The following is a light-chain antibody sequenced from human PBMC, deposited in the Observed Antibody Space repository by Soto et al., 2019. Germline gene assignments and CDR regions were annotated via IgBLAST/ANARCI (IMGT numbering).Light chain of an antibody. CDR3: QTWGTGTPWV. Sequence: QPVLTQSPSASASLGASVKLTCTLSSGHSNYAIAWHQQQPEKGPRYLMKLNSDGSHRKGDGIPDRFSGSSSGAERYLTISSLQSEDEADYYCQTWGTGTPWVFGGGTKLTVL. J-gene: IGLJ3*02. CDR1: SGHSNYA. CDR2: LNSDGSH. V-gene: IGLV4-69*01.